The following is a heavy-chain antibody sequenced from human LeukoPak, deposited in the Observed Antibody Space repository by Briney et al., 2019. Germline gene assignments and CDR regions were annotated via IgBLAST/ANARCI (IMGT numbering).Heavy chain of an antibody. CDR1: GGSISSSSYY. V-gene: IGHV4-39*01. CDR3: ARQGGGSGSYYNVLGADWFDP. J-gene: IGHJ5*02. CDR2: IYYSGST. D-gene: IGHD3-10*01. Sequence: PSETLSLTCTVSGGSISSSSYYWGWIRQPPGKGLEWIGSIYYSGSTYYNPSLKSRVTISVDTSKNQFSLKLSSVTAADTAVYYCARQGGGSGSYYNVLGADWFDPWGQGTLVTVSS.